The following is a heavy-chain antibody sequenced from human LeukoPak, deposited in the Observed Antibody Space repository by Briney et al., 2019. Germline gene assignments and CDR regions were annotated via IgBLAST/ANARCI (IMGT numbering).Heavy chain of an antibody. V-gene: IGHV4-34*01. D-gene: IGHD3-22*01. CDR1: GGSLSGYS. Sequence: SETLSLTCAVYGGSLSGYSWSWIRQPPGKGLEWIGEINHSGSTNYNPSLKSRVTISVDTSSNQFSLKLTSVTAADTAVYYCASLYYFDSSGYYYGKADIWGQGTMVTVSS. CDR2: INHSGST. J-gene: IGHJ3*02. CDR3: ASLYYFDSSGYYYGKADI.